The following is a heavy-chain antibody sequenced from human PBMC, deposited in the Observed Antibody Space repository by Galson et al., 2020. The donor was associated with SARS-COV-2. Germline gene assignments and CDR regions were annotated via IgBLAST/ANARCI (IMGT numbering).Heavy chain of an antibody. CDR2: ISWSSIDI. D-gene: IGHD6-6*01. V-gene: IGHV3-9*01. J-gene: IGHJ3*01. CDR1: GFTFDDFA. CDR3: AKDRRQGVQGVVIEYLDGFDL. Sequence: GGSLRLSCAASGFTFDDFAMHWVRQVPGKGLEWVSGISWSSIDIGYADSVKGRFTISRDNAKNSLYLQMNSLRVEDTAFYYCAKDRRQGVQGVVIEYLDGFDLWGQGTEVSVSS.